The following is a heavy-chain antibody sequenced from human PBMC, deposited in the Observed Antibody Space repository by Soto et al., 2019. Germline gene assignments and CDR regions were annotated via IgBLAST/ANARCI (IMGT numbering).Heavy chain of an antibody. V-gene: IGHV4-34*01. Sequence: TLSLTCAVYGGSFSGYYWSWIRQPPGKGLEWIGEINHSGSTNYNPSLKSRVTISVDTSKNQFSLKLSSVTAADTAVYYCARGRAAMVPYYYYYGMDVWGQGTTVTVSS. J-gene: IGHJ6*02. D-gene: IGHD5-18*01. CDR3: ARGRAAMVPYYYYYGMDV. CDR2: INHSGST. CDR1: GGSFSGYY.